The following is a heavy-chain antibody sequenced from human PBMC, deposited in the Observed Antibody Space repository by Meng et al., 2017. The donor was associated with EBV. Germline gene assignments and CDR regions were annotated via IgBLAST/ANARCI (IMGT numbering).Heavy chain of an antibody. CDR1: XDSISSFYY. Sequence: QLQLRESGPGQVKPPXXXXLXXXGSXDSISSFYYWGWIRQPPGRGLEWIGSVHYTGSTYYSPSLKSRVTVSVDTSKNQFSLRLTSVTAADTAVYYCARPFPSWQSPRLDPFGAWGQGTLVTVSS. V-gene: IGHV4-39*01. CDR2: VHYTGST. CDR3: ARPFPSWQSPRLDPFGA. J-gene: IGHJ5*02. D-gene: IGHD6-19*01.